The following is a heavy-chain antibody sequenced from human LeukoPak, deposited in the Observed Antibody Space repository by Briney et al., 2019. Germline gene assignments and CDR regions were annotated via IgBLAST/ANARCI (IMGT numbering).Heavy chain of an antibody. CDR2: INWNGGST. CDR1: GFTFNDYG. Sequence: GGSLRLSCAASGFTFNDYGMSWVRQAPGKGLEWVSGINWNGGSTGYADSVKGRFTISRDNAKNSLYLQMNSLRAEDTAFYYCARKKWELLPGAYYFDYWGQGTLVTVSS. J-gene: IGHJ4*02. D-gene: IGHD1-26*01. V-gene: IGHV3-20*04. CDR3: ARKKWELLPGAYYFDY.